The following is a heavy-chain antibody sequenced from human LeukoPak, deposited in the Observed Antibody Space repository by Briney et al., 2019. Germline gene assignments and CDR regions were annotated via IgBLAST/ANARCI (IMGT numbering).Heavy chain of an antibody. D-gene: IGHD3-10*01. CDR2: INHSGST. CDR1: GGSFSGYY. Sequence: PSETLSLTCAVYGGSFSGYYWSWIRQPPGKGLEWIGEINHSGSTNYNPSLKSRVTISVDTSKNQFSLKLSSVTAADTAVYYCAGFQARGHYYYGMDVWGQGTTVTVSS. V-gene: IGHV4-34*01. J-gene: IGHJ6*02. CDR3: AGFQARGHYYYGMDV.